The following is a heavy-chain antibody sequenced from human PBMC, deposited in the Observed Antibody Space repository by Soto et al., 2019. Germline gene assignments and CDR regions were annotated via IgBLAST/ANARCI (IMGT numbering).Heavy chain of an antibody. J-gene: IGHJ3*02. Sequence: QVQLVESGGGVVQPGRSLRLSCAASGFTFSRYGMHWVRQAPGKGLEWVALIWFDGSDKYYTESVKGRFTISRDNSKSTLYLQMNSLRAEDTAVYYCARLYCSASGCYSVGAFDIRGQGTMVTVSS. CDR1: GFTFSRYG. CDR3: ARLYCSASGCYSVGAFDI. CDR2: IWFDGSDK. V-gene: IGHV3-33*01. D-gene: IGHD2-15*01.